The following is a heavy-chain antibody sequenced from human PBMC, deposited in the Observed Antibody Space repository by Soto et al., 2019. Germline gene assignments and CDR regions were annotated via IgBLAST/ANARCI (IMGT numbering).Heavy chain of an antibody. CDR1: GFTFSSYG. CDR3: AKEGGLSGSYYIPSSYYLDY. D-gene: IGHD1-26*01. Sequence: GGSLRLSCVASGFTFSSYGMHWVRQAPGKGLEWVAIISYDGSNTYYADSVKGRFTISRDNSKNTLYLQMNSLRAEDKSVYYCAKEGGLSGSYYIPSSYYLDYWGQGTLVTVSS. CDR2: ISYDGSNT. V-gene: IGHV3-30*18. J-gene: IGHJ4*02.